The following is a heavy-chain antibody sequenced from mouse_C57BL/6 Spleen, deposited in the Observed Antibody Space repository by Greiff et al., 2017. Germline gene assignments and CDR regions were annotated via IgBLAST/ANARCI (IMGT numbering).Heavy chain of an antibody. J-gene: IGHJ4*01. CDR1: GFTFSDYG. CDR2: ISSGSSTI. V-gene: IGHV5-17*01. Sequence: EVMLVESGGGLVKPGGSLTLSCAASGFTFSDYGMHWVRQAPEKGLEWVSYISSGSSTIYYADTVKGRFTIARDHAKKTLCLPMTSLRSEDTAMYSCANDYDGGYAMDYWGQGTSVTVSS. CDR3: ANDYDGGYAMDY. D-gene: IGHD2-4*01.